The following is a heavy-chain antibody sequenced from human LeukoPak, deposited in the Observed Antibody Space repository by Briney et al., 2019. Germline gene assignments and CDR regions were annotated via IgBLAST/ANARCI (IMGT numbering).Heavy chain of an antibody. D-gene: IGHD5-18*01. Sequence: EASVKVSCKASGYTFTGYYIHWVRQAPGQGLEWMGSINPNSGGTNYAQKFQGRITMTWDTSINTAYMELSRLRSDDTAVYYCARLRRYGPIISLGYFDYWGQGTLVTVSS. CDR1: GYTFTGYY. CDR3: ARLRRYGPIISLGYFDY. J-gene: IGHJ4*02. CDR2: INPNSGGT. V-gene: IGHV1-2*02.